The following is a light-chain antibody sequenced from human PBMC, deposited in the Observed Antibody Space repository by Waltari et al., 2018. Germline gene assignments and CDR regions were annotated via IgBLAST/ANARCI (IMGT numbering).Light chain of an antibody. V-gene: IGLV2-14*03. CDR3: SSYTTNTRV. CDR1: SADLVIGNR. Sequence: QSALPQPASVSGSPGQSITISCTVTSADLVIGNRVSWYQQYPGKAPKLMIYDVSSRPSGVSDRFSGSKSGNTASLTISGLQVEDEADYYCSSYTTNTRVFGGGTKLTVL. J-gene: IGLJ3*02. CDR2: DVS.